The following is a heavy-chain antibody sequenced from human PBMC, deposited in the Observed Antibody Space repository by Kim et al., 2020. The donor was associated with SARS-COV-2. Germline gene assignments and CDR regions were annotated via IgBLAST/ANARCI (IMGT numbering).Heavy chain of an antibody. V-gene: IGHV3-30*02. CDR3: AKAKEDWYFDL. Sequence: KYYADSVKGRFTISRDNSKNTLYLQMNSLRAEDTAVYYCAKAKEDWYFDLWGRGTLVTVSS. J-gene: IGHJ2*01. CDR2: K.